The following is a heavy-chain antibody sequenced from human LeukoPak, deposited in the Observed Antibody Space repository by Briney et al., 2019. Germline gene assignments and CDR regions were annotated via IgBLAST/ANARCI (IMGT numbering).Heavy chain of an antibody. J-gene: IGHJ4*02. V-gene: IGHV3-21*01. CDR3: ARDRTKGIALAGFDY. CDR1: GFTFSSYS. D-gene: IGHD6-19*01. CDR2: ISSSSSYI. Sequence: PGGSLRLSCAASGFTFSSYSMNWVRQAPGKGLEWVSSISSSSSYIYYADSVKGRFTISRDNAKNSLYLQMNSLRAEDTAVYYCARDRTKGIALAGFDYWSQGTLVTVSS.